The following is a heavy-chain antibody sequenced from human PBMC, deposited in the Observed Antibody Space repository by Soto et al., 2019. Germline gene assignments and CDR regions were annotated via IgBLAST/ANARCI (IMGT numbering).Heavy chain of an antibody. CDR3: ARGGYIYGPDAFDI. D-gene: IGHD5-18*01. CDR2: IYYSGST. J-gene: IGHJ3*02. Sequence: PETLSLTCTVSGGSISSYYWSWIRQPPGKGLEWIGYIYYSGSTNYSPSLKSRVTISVDTSKHQFSLNLRSVTAADTAVYYCARGGYIYGPDAFDIWGQGTMVTVSS. V-gene: IGHV4-59*01. CDR1: GGSISSYY.